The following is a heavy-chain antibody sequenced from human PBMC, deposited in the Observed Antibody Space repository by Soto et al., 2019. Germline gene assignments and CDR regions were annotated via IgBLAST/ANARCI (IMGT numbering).Heavy chain of an antibody. CDR2: ISYDGNHE. V-gene: IGHV3-30-3*01. D-gene: IGHD6-19*01. J-gene: IGHJ4*02. Sequence: QVHLVESGGGVVQPGRSLRLSCAASGFIFTTYAMHWVRQAPGKGLEWVAVISYDGNHEYYADSVRGRFTISRDNSKNARYLQMDSLRADDKALYYCARASVAGTWGYYFDYWGQGALVTVSS. CDR3: ARASVAGTWGYYFDY. CDR1: GFIFTTYA.